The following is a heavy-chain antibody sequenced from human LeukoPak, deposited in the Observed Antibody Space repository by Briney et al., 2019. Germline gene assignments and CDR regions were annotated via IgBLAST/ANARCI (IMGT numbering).Heavy chain of an antibody. CDR2: INTDGSTT. Sequence: GGSLRLSCAASGFTFINDRMHWVRQAPGKGLVWVSRINTDGSTTTYADSVKGRFTISIDNAKNTLYLQMNSLRVEDTAVYYCARGRGGSYHYWGQGTLVTVSS. D-gene: IGHD1-26*01. V-gene: IGHV3-74*01. J-gene: IGHJ4*02. CDR1: GFTFINDR. CDR3: ARGRGGSYHY.